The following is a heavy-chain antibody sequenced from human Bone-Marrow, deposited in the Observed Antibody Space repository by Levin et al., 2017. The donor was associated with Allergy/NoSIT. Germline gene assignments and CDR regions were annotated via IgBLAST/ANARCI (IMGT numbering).Heavy chain of an antibody. CDR1: GFTFSSYA. CDR2: ISGSGGST. Sequence: GGSLRLSCAASGFTFSSYAMSWVRQAPGKGLEWVSAISGSGGSTYYADSVKGRFTISRDNSKNTLYLQMNSLRAEDTAVYYCAKDKVPLSVNWNYYYGMDVWGQGTTVTVSS. V-gene: IGHV3-23*01. D-gene: IGHD1-1*01. J-gene: IGHJ6*02. CDR3: AKDKVPLSVNWNYYYGMDV.